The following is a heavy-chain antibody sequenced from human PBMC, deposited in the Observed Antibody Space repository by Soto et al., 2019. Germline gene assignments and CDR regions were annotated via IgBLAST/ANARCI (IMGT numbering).Heavy chain of an antibody. J-gene: IGHJ3*02. CDR2: IYYSGST. D-gene: IGHD2-15*01. V-gene: IGHV4-31*03. Sequence: SETLSLTCTVSGASISSGGYYWSWIRQHAGKGLEWIGYIYYSGSTYYNPSLKSRVTISVDTSKNQFSLKLSSVTAADTAVYYCARKVVAATRVAFDIWGQGTMVTVSS. CDR1: GASISSGGYY. CDR3: ARKVVAATRVAFDI.